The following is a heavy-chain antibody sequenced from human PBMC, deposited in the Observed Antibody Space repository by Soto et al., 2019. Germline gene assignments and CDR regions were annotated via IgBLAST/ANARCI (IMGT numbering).Heavy chain of an antibody. D-gene: IGHD1-26*01. CDR2: IYFDGITT. CDR1: GFTFNPHW. Sequence: EVQLVESGGGVVQPGGSRRLACTASGFTFNPHWMHWVRQAPWKGLVWVSRIYFDGITTNYADSVQSRLTVSRDNAKNTVYLHVNTLRDEDTAVYYCARGGAMGVDYWGQVTLVTVSS. V-gene: IGHV3-74*01. J-gene: IGHJ4*02. CDR3: ARGGAMGVDY.